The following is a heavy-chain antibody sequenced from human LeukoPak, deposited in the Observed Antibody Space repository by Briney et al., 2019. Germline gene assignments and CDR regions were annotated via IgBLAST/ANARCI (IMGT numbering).Heavy chain of an antibody. CDR2: ISGEHAT. D-gene: IGHD3-10*01. J-gene: IGHJ4*02. Sequence: RGSLRLSCAASGFIFGQYAMSWVRQAPGKVREWVAAISGEHATSDSDSLRGRFTISRDNSKTMLYLQMTGLRAEDSAVYYCGKDTQGVRGNFLFEYWGQGTLVTVSS. CDR1: GFIFGQYA. V-gene: IGHV3-23*01. CDR3: GKDTQGVRGNFLFEY.